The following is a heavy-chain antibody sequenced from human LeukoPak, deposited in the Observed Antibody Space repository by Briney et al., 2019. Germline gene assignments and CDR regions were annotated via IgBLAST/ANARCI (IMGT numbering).Heavy chain of an antibody. J-gene: IGHJ4*02. D-gene: IGHD1-26*01. CDR1: GFTFSGYS. CDR2: ITSSSSAI. Sequence: PGGSLRLSCAASGFTFSGYSMNWVRQAPGKGLEWVSYITSSSSAIYYADSVKGRFTISRDNAKNSLYLQMNSLRAEDTAVYYCARVSGSYQFDYWGQGTLVTVSS. CDR3: ARVSGSYQFDY. V-gene: IGHV3-48*01.